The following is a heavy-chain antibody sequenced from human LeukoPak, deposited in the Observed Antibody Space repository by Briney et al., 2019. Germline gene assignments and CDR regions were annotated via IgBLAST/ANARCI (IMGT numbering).Heavy chain of an antibody. J-gene: IGHJ4*02. Sequence: GGSLRLSCAASGFSLSSHAMSWVRQAPGKGLEWVSAISGSGGSTYYADSVKGRFTISRDNSKNTLYLQMNSLRAEDTAVYYCLIVVVTAIGYWGQGTLVTVSS. CDR3: LIVVVTAIGY. CDR1: GFSLSSHA. D-gene: IGHD2-21*02. V-gene: IGHV3-23*01. CDR2: ISGSGGST.